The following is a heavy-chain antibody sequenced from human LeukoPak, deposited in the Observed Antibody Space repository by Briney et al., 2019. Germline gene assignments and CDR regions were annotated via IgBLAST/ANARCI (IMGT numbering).Heavy chain of an antibody. CDR1: GGSVSSGSYY. J-gene: IGHJ6*02. V-gene: IGHV4-61*01. D-gene: IGHD6-19*01. CDR2: VYYTWTT. CDR3: ARGSGWSNYYYYYGMDV. Sequence: PSEALSLTCTVSGGSVSSGSYYWSWIRQPPGKGLEWIGYVYYTWTTNYNPSLRSRVTISADTSKNQFSMEVSSVTAADTAVYYCARGSGWSNYYYYYGMDVWGQGTTVTVSS.